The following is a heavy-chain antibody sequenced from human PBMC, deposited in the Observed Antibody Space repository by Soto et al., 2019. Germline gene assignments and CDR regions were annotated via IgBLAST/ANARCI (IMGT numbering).Heavy chain of an antibody. Sequence: QVQLVQSGAEVKKPGSSVKVSCKASGGTFSSYAISWVRQAPGQGLEWMGGIIPIFGTANYAQKFQGRVTITADXXTXTXXMELSSLRSEDTAVYYCARGLYDFPATPGDNGMDVWGQGTTVTVSS. V-gene: IGHV1-69*12. J-gene: IGHJ6*02. CDR1: GGTFSSYA. CDR3: ARGLYDFPATPGDNGMDV. D-gene: IGHD3-3*01. CDR2: IIPIFGTA.